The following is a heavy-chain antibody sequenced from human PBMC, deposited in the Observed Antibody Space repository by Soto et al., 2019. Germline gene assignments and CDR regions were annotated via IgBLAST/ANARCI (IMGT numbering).Heavy chain of an antibody. Sequence: SETLSLTCNVSGGSLTSTTYFWGWVRQPPGKGLEWIGRIFYSGNSYYHQSLKSRVTISVDTSKNQFSLSLRSVTAADTAVYFCVSQRTTVPTQAYFDYWGPGALVTVSS. CDR2: IFYSGNS. D-gene: IGHD4-17*01. J-gene: IGHJ4*02. V-gene: IGHV4-39*01. CDR3: VSQRTTVPTQAYFDY. CDR1: GGSLTSTTYF.